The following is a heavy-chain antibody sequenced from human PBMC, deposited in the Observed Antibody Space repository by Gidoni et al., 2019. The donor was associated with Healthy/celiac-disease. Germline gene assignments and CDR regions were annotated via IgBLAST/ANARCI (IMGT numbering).Heavy chain of an antibody. CDR2: INPNSGGT. J-gene: IGHJ6*02. D-gene: IGHD1-1*01. V-gene: IGHV1-2*02. CDR1: GYTCTGYY. CDR3: ARSIGYPGEHNYYYGMDV. Sequence: QVQLVQYGAEVKKPGASVKVSCTAAGYTCTGYYMHRVRQAPGQGLEWMGWINPNSGGTNYAQKLQGMVTMTSDTSISTAYMELSSLRSDDTAVYYCARSIGYPGEHNYYYGMDVWGQGTTVTVSS.